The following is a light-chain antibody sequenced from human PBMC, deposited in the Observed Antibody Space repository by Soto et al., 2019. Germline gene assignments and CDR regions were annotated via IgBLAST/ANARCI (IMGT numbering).Light chain of an antibody. V-gene: IGLV2-14*03. J-gene: IGLJ1*01. CDR3: SSYSSTSTRRL. CDR1: SNDIGGYNY. Sequence: QSVLTQPASVSGSPGQSITIPCTGTSNDIGGYNYVSWYQQFPGKATKLIIYDVTSRPSGVSFRFSGSKSGNTASLTIFGLQAEDEAGYHCSSYSSTSTRRLFGAGTKVTV. CDR2: DVT.